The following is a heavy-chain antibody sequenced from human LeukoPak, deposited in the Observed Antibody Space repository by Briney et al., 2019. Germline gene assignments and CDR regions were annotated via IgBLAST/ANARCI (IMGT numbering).Heavy chain of an antibody. Sequence: PGGSLRLSCAASGFTFSSYAMSWVRRAPGKGLEWVSAISGSGGSTYYADSVKGRFTISRDNSKNTLYLQMNSLRAEDTAVYYCAKGIAAAGTVWGDYYGMDVWGQGTTVTVSS. D-gene: IGHD6-13*01. CDR1: GFTFSSYA. CDR3: AKGIAAAGTVWGDYYGMDV. J-gene: IGHJ6*02. V-gene: IGHV3-23*01. CDR2: ISGSGGST.